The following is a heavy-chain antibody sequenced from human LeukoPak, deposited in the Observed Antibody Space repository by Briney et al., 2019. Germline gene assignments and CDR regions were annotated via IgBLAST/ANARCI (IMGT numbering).Heavy chain of an antibody. CDR2: ISSYNGDT. Sequence: ASVKVSCMASGYTFTSYGITWVRQAPGQGLEWMGWISSYNGDTKYAQKVQGRVTVTTDTSTSTAYMELRSLSLDDTAVYYCARGDYGGGFDYWGQGTLVTVSS. D-gene: IGHD4-23*01. CDR1: GYTFTSYG. V-gene: IGHV1-18*01. J-gene: IGHJ4*02. CDR3: ARGDYGGGFDY.